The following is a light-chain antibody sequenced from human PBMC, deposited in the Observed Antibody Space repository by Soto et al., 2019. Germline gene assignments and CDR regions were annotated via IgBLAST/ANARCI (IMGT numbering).Light chain of an antibody. CDR3: QQRSNWPPIT. Sequence: EIVLTQSPATLSLSPGDTATLSCRASQSVSSNLGWYQQKPGQAPRLLIYDASNRATGIPARFSGSGSETDFTLTISSLEPEDFAVYYCQQRSNWPPITFGQGTDWRL. J-gene: IGKJ5*01. CDR2: DAS. CDR1: QSVSSN. V-gene: IGKV3-11*01.